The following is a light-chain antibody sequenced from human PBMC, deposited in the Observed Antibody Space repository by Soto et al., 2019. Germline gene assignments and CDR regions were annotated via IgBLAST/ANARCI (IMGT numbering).Light chain of an antibody. CDR3: QQYSSLPHT. Sequence: EIVLTQSPATLSLSPGERATLSCRASQSVSSYLAWYQQKPGQAPRLLIYGISNRATGIPDRFSGSGSGTDFTLTISRLEPEDFVVYYCQQYSSLPHTFGQGTKLEVK. CDR1: QSVSSY. CDR2: GIS. V-gene: IGKV3-20*01. J-gene: IGKJ2*01.